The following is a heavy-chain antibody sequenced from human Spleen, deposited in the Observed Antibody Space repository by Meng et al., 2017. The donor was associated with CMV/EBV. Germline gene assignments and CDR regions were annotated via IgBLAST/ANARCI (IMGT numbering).Heavy chain of an antibody. J-gene: IGHJ6*02. Sequence: GESLKISCQGSGYSFTDYWIAWVRQMPGKGLEWMGIIYPGDSDTKYSPSFQGQVTISADKSISTAYLQWSSLKASDTATYYCARSSVGPHFFYGMGVWGPGATVTVSS. D-gene: IGHD1-26*01. V-gene: IGHV5-51*01. CDR3: ARSSVGPHFFYGMGV. CDR2: IYPGDSDT. CDR1: GYSFTDYW.